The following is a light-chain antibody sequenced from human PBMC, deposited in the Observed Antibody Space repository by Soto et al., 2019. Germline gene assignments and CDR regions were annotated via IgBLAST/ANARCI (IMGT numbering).Light chain of an antibody. J-gene: IGKJ2*01. CDR3: LHDFNVPYT. V-gene: IGKV1-6*01. CDR2: AAS. Sequence: AIQMTQSPSSLSASVGDIVAITCRSIQGIRNDLGWYQQKPGKAPQLLIYAASSLQSGVPSRFSGSGSATDFPLTISSLQPEDFETYYCLHDFNVPYTFGQGTKVDNK. CDR1: QGIRND.